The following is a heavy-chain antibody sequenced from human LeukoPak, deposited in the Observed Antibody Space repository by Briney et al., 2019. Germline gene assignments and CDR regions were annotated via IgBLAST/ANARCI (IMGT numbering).Heavy chain of an antibody. J-gene: IGHJ6*02. CDR3: ARGDGYCSSTSCYAGPSYGLDV. D-gene: IGHD2-2*03. Sequence: GGPLRLPCAASGFTFSSYELNWVRQAPGKGLEWVSYISSSGRTIFSADSVKGRFTISRDNAKNSLYLQMNSLRAEDTAVYHCARGDGYCSSTSCYAGPSYGLDVWGQGTTVTVSS. CDR2: ISSSGRTI. V-gene: IGHV3-48*03. CDR1: GFTFSSYE.